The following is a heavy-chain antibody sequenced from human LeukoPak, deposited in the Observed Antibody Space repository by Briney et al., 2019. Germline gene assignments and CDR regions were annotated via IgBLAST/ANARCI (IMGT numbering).Heavy chain of an antibody. CDR3: ARGRGGLGGP. CDR1: GGSISSSSYY. D-gene: IGHD5-24*01. CDR2: IYYSGST. V-gene: IGHV4-39*07. Sequence: SETLSLTCTVSGGSISSSSYYWGWIRQPPGKGLEWIGSIYYSGSTYYNPSLKSRVTISVATSKNQFSLKLSSVTAADTAVYYCARGRGGLGGPGGQGTRAPVSA. J-gene: IGHJ5*02.